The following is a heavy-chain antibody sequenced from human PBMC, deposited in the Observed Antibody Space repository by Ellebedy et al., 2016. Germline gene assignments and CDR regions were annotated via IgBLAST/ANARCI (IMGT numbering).Heavy chain of an antibody. J-gene: IGHJ4*02. D-gene: IGHD3-10*01. CDR1: GYSISSGYY. CDR2: IQYTGGNT. Sequence: SETLSLTXTVSGYSISSGYYWSWIRQPPGKGLEWIAYIQYTGGNTNQNPSLRSRLSISIDTSKNQLSLMLNSVTAADTAVYYCARFDTYGTAYYLDYWGQGILVTVSS. V-gene: IGHV4-61*01. CDR3: ARFDTYGTAYYLDY.